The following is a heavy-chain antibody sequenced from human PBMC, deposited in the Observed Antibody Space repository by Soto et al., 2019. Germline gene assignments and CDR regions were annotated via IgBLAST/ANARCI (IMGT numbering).Heavy chain of an antibody. D-gene: IGHD3-9*01. CDR2: IYCSGST. Sequence: SETLSLTCTVSSGSISSSSYYWGLIRQPPWKGLEWIGSIYCSGSTYYNPSLKSRVTISVDTSKNQFSLKLSSVTAADTAVYYCARQRLNYDILTGYRPNWFDTWGQGTLVTVSS. V-gene: IGHV4-39*01. J-gene: IGHJ5*02. CDR3: ARQRLNYDILTGYRPNWFDT. CDR1: SGSISSSSYY.